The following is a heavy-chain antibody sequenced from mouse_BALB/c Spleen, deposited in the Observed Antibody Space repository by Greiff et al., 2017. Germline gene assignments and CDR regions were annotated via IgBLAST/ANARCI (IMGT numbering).Heavy chain of an antibody. CDR1: GYTFTDYE. V-gene: IGHV1-15*01. CDR3: TNIYYGNYGDYYAMDY. J-gene: IGHJ4*01. D-gene: IGHD2-1*01. CDR2: IDPETGGT. Sequence: VQLVASGAELVRPGASVTLSCKASGYTFTDYEMHWVKQTPVHGLEWIGAIDPETGGTAYNQKFKGKATLTADKSSSTAYMELRSLTSEDSAVYYCTNIYYGNYGDYYAMDYWGQGTSGTVSA.